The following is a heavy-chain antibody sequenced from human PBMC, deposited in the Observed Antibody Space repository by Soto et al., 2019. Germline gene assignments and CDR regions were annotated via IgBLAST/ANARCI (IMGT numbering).Heavy chain of an antibody. V-gene: IGHV6-1*01. CDR2: TYYRSKWYN. CDR3: ARDLNRYRYGYYYYYGMDV. CDR1: GDSVSSNSAA. J-gene: IGHJ6*02. D-gene: IGHD5-18*01. Sequence: SQTLSLTCAISGDSVSSNSAAWNWIRQSPSRGLEWLGRTYYRSKWYNDYAVSVKSRITINPDTSKNQFSLQLNSVTPEDTAVYYCARDLNRYRYGYYYYYGMDVWGQGTTVTVS.